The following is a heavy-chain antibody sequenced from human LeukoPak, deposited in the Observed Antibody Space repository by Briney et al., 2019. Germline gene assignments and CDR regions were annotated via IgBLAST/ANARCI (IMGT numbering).Heavy chain of an antibody. CDR3: ATWSEDTAMVDFDY. CDR2: INPNSGGT. CDR1: GYTFTGYY. J-gene: IGHJ4*02. D-gene: IGHD5-18*01. V-gene: IGHV1-2*06. Sequence: ASVKVSCKASGYTFTGYYMHWVRQAPGQGLEWMGRINPNSGGTNYAQKFQGRVTMTRDTSISTACMELSRLRSDDTAVYYCATWSEDTAMVDFDYWGQGTLVTVSS.